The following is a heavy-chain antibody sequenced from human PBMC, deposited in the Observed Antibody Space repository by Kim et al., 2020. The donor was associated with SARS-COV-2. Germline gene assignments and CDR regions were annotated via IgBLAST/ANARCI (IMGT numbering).Heavy chain of an antibody. Sequence: ASVKVSCKASGYTFTSYYMHWVRQAPGQGLEWMGIINPSGGSTSYAQKFQGRVTMTRDTSTSTVYMELSSLRSEDTAVYYCARDGFGGSTSHWNPEDGYWGQGTLVTVSS. D-gene: IGHD2-2*01. CDR2: INPSGGST. CDR3: ARDGFGGSTSHWNPEDGY. CDR1: GYTFTSYY. V-gene: IGHV1-46*01. J-gene: IGHJ4*02.